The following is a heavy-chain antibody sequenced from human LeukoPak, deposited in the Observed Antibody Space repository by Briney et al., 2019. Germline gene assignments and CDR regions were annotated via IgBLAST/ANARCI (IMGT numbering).Heavy chain of an antibody. CDR1: GGSISSSYY. D-gene: IGHD6-13*01. J-gene: IGHJ3*02. V-gene: IGHV4-4*07. Sequence: SGTLSLTCAVSGGSISSSYYWSWIRPPAGKGLEWIGRIYTSGSTNYNPSLKSRVTMSVDTSKNQFSLKLSSVTAADTAVYYCARETYSSSWYRTQDAFDIWGQGTMVTVSS. CDR2: IYTSGST. CDR3: ARETYSSSWYRTQDAFDI.